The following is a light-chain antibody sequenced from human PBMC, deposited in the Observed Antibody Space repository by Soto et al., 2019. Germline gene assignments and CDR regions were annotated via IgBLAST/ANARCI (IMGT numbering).Light chain of an antibody. CDR3: QQRSNWPPYT. CDR1: QYVGTR. CDR2: YTS. Sequence: EIVLTQSPATLSSSPGETATLSCRASQYVGTRLAWYQHKPGQAPRLLIYYTSNRATGIPARFSGSGSGTGFTLTINSLAPEDFAVYYCQQRSNWPPYTFGQGTRLEIK. J-gene: IGKJ5*01. V-gene: IGKV3-11*01.